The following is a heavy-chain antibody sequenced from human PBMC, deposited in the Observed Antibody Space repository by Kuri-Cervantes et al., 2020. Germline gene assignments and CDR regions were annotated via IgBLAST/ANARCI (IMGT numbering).Heavy chain of an antibody. CDR3: ASILERWLQAFDP. D-gene: IGHD5-24*01. Sequence: SVKVSCKASGGTFSNYVITWVRQAPGQGLEWMGGIIPMFGTANYAQKLQGRVTMTTDTSTSTAYMELRSLRSDDTAMYYCASILERWLQAFDPWGQGTLVTVSS. V-gene: IGHV1-69*05. CDR2: IIPMFGTA. J-gene: IGHJ5*02. CDR1: GGTFSNYV.